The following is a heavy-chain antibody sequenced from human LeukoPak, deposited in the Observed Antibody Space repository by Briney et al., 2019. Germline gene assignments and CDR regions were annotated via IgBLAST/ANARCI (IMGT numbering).Heavy chain of an antibody. V-gene: IGHV1-2*02. Sequence: ASVKVSCKASGYTFTGYYLHWVRQAPGQGLEWMGWIHPNSGGTSYAQRFQGRVTMTRDTSISTAYMELSSLRSGDTALYFCARLASVPGWGQGTLVTVSS. D-gene: IGHD6-19*01. J-gene: IGHJ1*01. CDR2: IHPNSGGT. CDR1: GYTFTGYY. CDR3: ARLASVPG.